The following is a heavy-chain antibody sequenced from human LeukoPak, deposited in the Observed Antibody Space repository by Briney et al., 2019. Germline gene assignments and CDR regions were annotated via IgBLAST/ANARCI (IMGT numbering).Heavy chain of an antibody. D-gene: IGHD5-12*01. CDR1: GGSFSGYY. Sequence: PSETLSLTCAVYGGSFSGYYWSWIRQPPGKGLEWIGYIYYSGSTNYNPSLKSRVTISVDTSKNQFSLKLSSVTAADTAVYYCARDFSGGYDPYFDYWGQGTLVTVSS. CDR3: ARDFSGGYDPYFDY. J-gene: IGHJ4*02. CDR2: IYYSGST. V-gene: IGHV4-59*01.